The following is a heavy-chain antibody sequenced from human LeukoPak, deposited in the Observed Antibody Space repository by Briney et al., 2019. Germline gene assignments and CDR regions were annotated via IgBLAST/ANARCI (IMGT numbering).Heavy chain of an antibody. D-gene: IGHD5-18*01. CDR3: ARGYSYGLISYFDY. V-gene: IGHV4-31*03. J-gene: IGHJ4*02. CDR2: IYYSGST. CDR1: GGSISSGGYY. Sequence: SQTLSLTCTVSGGSISSGGYYWSWIRQHPGKGLEWIGYIYYSGSTYYNPSLKSRVTISVDTSKSQFSLKLSSVTAADTAVYYCARGYSYGLISYFDYWGQGTLVTVSS.